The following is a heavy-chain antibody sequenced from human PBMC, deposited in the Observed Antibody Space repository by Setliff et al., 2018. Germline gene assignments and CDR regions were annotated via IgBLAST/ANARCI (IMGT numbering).Heavy chain of an antibody. CDR3: ARALGATITHFDY. J-gene: IGHJ4*02. CDR1: GGSISSGGYY. CDR2: IYYSGNT. Sequence: SETLSLTCTVSGGSISSGGYYWSWIRQHPGKGLEWIGYIYYSGNTYYNPSLKSRVTISVDTSKNQFSLKLSSVTAADTAVYYCARALGATITHFDYWGQGTLVTVSS. V-gene: IGHV4-31*03. D-gene: IGHD1-26*01.